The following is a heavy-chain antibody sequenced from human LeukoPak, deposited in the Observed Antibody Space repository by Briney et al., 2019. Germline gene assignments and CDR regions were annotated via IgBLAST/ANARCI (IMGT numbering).Heavy chain of an antibody. CDR3: ARDFLAAGDY. D-gene: IGHD6-13*01. Sequence: SGGSLRLSCEASGFIFSSYSINWVRQAPGKGLEWVSSISSGGTKIYYADSVKGRFTISRDDVKKSVYLQVNSLRVEDTAVYYCARDFLAAGDYWGQGTQVTVSS. CDR1: GFIFSSYS. J-gene: IGHJ4*02. CDR2: ISSGGTKI. V-gene: IGHV3-21*01.